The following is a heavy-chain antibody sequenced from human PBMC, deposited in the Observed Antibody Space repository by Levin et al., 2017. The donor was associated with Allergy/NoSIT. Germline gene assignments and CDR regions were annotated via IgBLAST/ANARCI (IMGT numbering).Heavy chain of an antibody. V-gene: IGHV4-31*03. D-gene: IGHD3-22*01. CDR1: GGSISSGGYY. CDR2: IYYSGST. J-gene: IGHJ6*03. Sequence: LRLSCTVSGGSISSGGYYWSWIRQHPGKGLEWIGYIYYSGSTYYNPSLKSRVTISVDTSKNQFSLKLSSVTAADTAVYYCARESIAKWFYMDVWGKGTTVTVSS. CDR3: ARESIAKWFYMDV.